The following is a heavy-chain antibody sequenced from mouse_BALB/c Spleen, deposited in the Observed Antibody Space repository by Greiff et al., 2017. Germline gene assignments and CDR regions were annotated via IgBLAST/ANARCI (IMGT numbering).Heavy chain of an antibody. Sequence: EVQLQQSGAELVRSGASVKLSCTASGFNINDYYMHWVKQRPEQGLEWIGWIDPENGDTEYAPKFQGKATMTADTSSNTAYLQLSSLTSEDTAVYYCARSPYYGNYWGQGTSVTVSS. V-gene: IGHV14-4*02. J-gene: IGHJ4*01. CDR2: IDPENGDT. CDR1: GFNINDYY. D-gene: IGHD1-1*02. CDR3: ARSPYYGNY.